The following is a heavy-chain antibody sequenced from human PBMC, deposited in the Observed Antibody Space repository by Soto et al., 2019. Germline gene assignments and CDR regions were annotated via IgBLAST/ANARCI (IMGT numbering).Heavy chain of an antibody. CDR1: GGSFSGYY. J-gene: IGHJ6*02. D-gene: IGHD6-19*01. Sequence: SETLSLTCAVYGGSFSGYYWSWIRQPPGKGLEWIGEINHSGSTNYNPSLKSRVTISVDTSKNQFSLKLSSVTAADTAVYYCARACGWPPYYYYGMDVWGQGTTVTV. CDR2: INHSGST. V-gene: IGHV4-34*01. CDR3: ARACGWPPYYYYGMDV.